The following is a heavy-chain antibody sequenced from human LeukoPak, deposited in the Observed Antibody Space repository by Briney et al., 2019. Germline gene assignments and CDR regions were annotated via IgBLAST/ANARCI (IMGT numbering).Heavy chain of an antibody. CDR2: ISAYNGNT. CDR1: GYTFTSYG. J-gene: IGHJ4*02. Sequence: ASVKVSCKASGYTFTSYGISWVRQAPGQGLEWMGWISAYNGNTNYAQKLRGRVTMTTDTSTSTAYMELRSLRSDDTAVYYCARDSRVRPGIAAAGTPMGYWGQGTLVTVSS. D-gene: IGHD6-13*01. V-gene: IGHV1-18*01. CDR3: ARDSRVRPGIAAAGTPMGY.